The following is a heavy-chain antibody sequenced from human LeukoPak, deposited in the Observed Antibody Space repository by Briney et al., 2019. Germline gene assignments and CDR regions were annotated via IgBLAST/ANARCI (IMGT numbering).Heavy chain of an antibody. J-gene: IGHJ4*02. D-gene: IGHD2-8*01. CDR3: ARDDGILYHGPFDY. CDR2: IIPIFGTA. CDR1: GGTFSSYA. Sequence: SVKVSCKASGGTFSSYAISWVRQAPGQGLEWVGRIIPIFGTANYAQKFQGRVTITTDESTSTAYMELSSLRSQDTAVYYCARDDGILYHGPFDYWGQGTLVTVSS. V-gene: IGHV1-69*05.